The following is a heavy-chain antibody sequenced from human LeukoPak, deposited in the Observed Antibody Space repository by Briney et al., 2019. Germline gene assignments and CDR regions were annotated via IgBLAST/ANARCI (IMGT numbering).Heavy chain of an antibody. V-gene: IGHV1-46*01. D-gene: IGHD3-22*01. J-gene: IGHJ4*02. Sequence: GASVKVSCKASGYTFTSYYMHWVRQAPGQGLEWMGIINPSGGSTSYAQKFQGRVTMTRDMSTSTVYMELSSLRSADTAVYYCARSQSNYYDSSGYYFGPLYFDYWGQGTLVTVSS. CDR2: INPSGGST. CDR1: GYTFTSYY. CDR3: ARSQSNYYDSSGYYFGPLYFDY.